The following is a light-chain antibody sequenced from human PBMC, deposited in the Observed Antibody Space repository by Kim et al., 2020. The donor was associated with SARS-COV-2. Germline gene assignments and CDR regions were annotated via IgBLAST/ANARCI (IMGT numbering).Light chain of an antibody. Sequence: LSPGERAPLSCRARQSVSSSYLAWYQQKPGQAPRLLIYGASSRATGIPDRFSGSGSGTDFTLTISRLEPEDFAVYYCQQYGSSGYTFGQGTKLEI. J-gene: IGKJ2*01. CDR1: QSVSSSY. CDR3: QQYGSSGYT. V-gene: IGKV3-20*01. CDR2: GAS.